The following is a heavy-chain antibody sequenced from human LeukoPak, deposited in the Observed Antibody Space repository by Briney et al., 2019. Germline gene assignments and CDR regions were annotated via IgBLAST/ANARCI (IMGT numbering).Heavy chain of an antibody. V-gene: IGHV3-30-3*01. CDR2: ISYDGGNK. J-gene: IGHJ4*02. CDR3: ARVGSDSSGWTGFYFDY. Sequence: PGGSLRLSCAPSGFIFSSFAMHWVRQAPGKGLEWVAVISYDGGNKYYADSVKGRFTISRDNSKNKLYLQMNSLRAEDTAVYYCARVGSDSSGWTGFYFDYWGQGTLVTVSS. D-gene: IGHD6-19*01. CDR1: GFIFSSFA.